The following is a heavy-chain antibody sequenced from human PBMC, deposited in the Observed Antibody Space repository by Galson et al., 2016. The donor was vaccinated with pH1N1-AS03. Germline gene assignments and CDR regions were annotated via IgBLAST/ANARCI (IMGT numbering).Heavy chain of an antibody. CDR2: LIPIFHTP. J-gene: IGHJ4*02. CDR1: GGTFSSYA. V-gene: IGHV1-69*06. D-gene: IGHD3-22*01. Sequence: SVKVSCKASGGTFSSYAFTWVRQAPGQGLEWVGGLIPIFHTPNYAQKFQGRVTIIADKSTSTAYMELRSLTSEDTAVYYCASSLDYSDTSVYYGTAYWGQGTLVTVSS. CDR3: ASSLDYSDTSVYYGTAY.